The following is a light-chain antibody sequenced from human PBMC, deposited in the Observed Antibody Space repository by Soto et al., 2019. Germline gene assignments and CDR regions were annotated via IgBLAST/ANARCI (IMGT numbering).Light chain of an antibody. J-gene: IGKJ3*01. CDR3: HQRSNWPST. V-gene: IGKV3-11*01. CDR1: KIVSSS. CDR2: DPS. Sequence: EIVLTQSPTTLSLSPGERATSSCGAVKIVSSSLAWTQQKPGQAPRLPIYDPSNRATGVPARFSGSGSGTDFTLTTSSLEPEDFELYYFHQRSNWPSTFGPGTNVDVK.